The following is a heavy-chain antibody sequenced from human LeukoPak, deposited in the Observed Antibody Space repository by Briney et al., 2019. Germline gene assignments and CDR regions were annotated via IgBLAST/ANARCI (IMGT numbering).Heavy chain of an antibody. J-gene: IGHJ4*02. CDR3: ARGVVTKNTAMVIKDDY. CDR1: GGTFSSYA. V-gene: IGHV1-69*05. D-gene: IGHD5-18*01. Sequence: EASVKVPCKASGGTFSSYAISWVRQAPGQGLEWMGRIIPIFGTANYAQKFQGRVTITTDESTSTAYMEPSSLRSEDTTVYYYARGVVTKNTAMVIKDDYWGQGTLVTVSS. CDR2: IIPIFGTA.